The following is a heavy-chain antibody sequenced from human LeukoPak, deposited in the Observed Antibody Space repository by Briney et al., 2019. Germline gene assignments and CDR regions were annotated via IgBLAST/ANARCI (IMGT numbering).Heavy chain of an antibody. D-gene: IGHD6-19*01. V-gene: IGHV1-18*01. CDR3: ARFPIGQWLTYYFDY. Sequence: GASVKVSCKASGYTFTSYGISWVRQAPGQGLEWMGWISAYNGNTNYAQKLQGRVTMTTDASTSTAYMELRSLRSDDTAVYYCARFPIGQWLTYYFDYWGQGTLVTVSS. J-gene: IGHJ4*02. CDR2: ISAYNGNT. CDR1: GYTFTSYG.